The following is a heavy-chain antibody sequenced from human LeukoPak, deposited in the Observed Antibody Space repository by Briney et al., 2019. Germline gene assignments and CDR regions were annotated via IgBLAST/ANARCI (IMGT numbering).Heavy chain of an antibody. V-gene: IGHV4-4*09. CDR2: IYTSGST. Sequence: SETLSLTCTVSGGSISSYYWSWIRQPPGKGLEWIGYIYTSGSTNYNPSLKSRVTTSVDTSKNQFSLKLSSVTAADTAVYYCARLFEPPKNWFDPWGQGTLVTVSS. CDR1: GGSISSYY. J-gene: IGHJ5*02. D-gene: IGHD2-21*01. CDR3: ARLFEPPKNWFDP.